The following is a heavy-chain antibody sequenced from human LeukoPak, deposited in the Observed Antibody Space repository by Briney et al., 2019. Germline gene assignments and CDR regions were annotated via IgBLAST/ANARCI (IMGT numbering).Heavy chain of an antibody. CDR1: GFTFSSYS. CDR3: ARGTAMVTSFPYYFDY. CDR2: ISSSSSYI. D-gene: IGHD5-18*01. J-gene: IGHJ4*02. Sequence: GGSLRLSCAASGFTFSSYSMNWVRQAPGKGLEWVSSISSSSSYIYYADSVKGRFTISRDNAKNSLYLQMNSLRAEDTAVYYCARGTAMVTSFPYYFDYRGQGTLVTVSS. V-gene: IGHV3-21*01.